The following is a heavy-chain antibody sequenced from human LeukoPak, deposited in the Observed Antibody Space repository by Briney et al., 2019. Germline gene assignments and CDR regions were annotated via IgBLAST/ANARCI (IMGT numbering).Heavy chain of an antibody. Sequence: GGSLRLSCAASGFTVSSNYMNWVRQAPGKGLEWVSVIYSGGNTYYADSVKGRFTISRDNSQNTLYFQMNSLRAEDTAVYYCARGVRGGDGSHIWGQGTMVTVSS. CDR1: GFTVSSNY. CDR3: ARGVRGGDGSHI. CDR2: IYSGGNT. V-gene: IGHV3-53*01. D-gene: IGHD3-16*01. J-gene: IGHJ3*02.